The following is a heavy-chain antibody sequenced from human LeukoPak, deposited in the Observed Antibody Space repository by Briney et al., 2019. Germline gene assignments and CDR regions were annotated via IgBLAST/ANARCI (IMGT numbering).Heavy chain of an antibody. CDR1: GGSISSSSYY. Sequence: SETLSLTCTVSGGSISSSSYYWGWIRQPPGKGLEWIGSIYYSGSTYYNPSLKGRVTISVDTSKNQFSLKLSSVTAADTALYYCATYYYASGGYYFDYWGQGTLVTVSS. CDR3: ATYYYASGGYYFDY. D-gene: IGHD3-22*01. CDR2: IYYSGST. V-gene: IGHV4-39*01. J-gene: IGHJ4*02.